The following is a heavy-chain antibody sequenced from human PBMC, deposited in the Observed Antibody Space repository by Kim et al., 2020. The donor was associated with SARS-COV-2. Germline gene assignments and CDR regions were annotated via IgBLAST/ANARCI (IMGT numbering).Heavy chain of an antibody. CDR3: ARSGAIYSSSWRRVDDAFDI. V-gene: IGHV3-21*01. D-gene: IGHD6-13*01. J-gene: IGHJ3*02. CDR1: GFTFSSYS. Sequence: GGSLRLSCAASGFTFSSYSMNWVRQAPGKGLEWVSSISSSRSYLYYADSVKGRFTISRDNAKNSLYLQMNSLRAEDTAVYYCARSGAIYSSSWRRVDDAFDICGQGTIVTVSS. CDR2: ISSSRSYL.